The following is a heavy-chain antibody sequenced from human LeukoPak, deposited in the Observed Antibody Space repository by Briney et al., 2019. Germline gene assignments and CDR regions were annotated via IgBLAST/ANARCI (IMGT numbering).Heavy chain of an antibody. D-gene: IGHD2-21*02. CDR2: IYPSGST. J-gene: IGHJ6*02. Sequence: SETLSLTCTVSGGSISSYHWSWIRQSAEKGLEWIGRIYPSGSTNYNPSLKSRVTTSIDTSRNQFSLKLSSVTAADTAVYYCVRERDWDVSGMDVWGRGTTVTVSS. CDR3: VRERDWDVSGMDV. V-gene: IGHV4-4*07. CDR1: GGSISSYH.